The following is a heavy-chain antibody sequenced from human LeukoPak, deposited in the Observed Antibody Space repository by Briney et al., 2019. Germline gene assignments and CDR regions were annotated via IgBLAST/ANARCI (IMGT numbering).Heavy chain of an antibody. V-gene: IGHV1-2*02. CDR1: GYTFTSYY. J-gene: IGHJ4*02. CDR3: ARGPSHYYGSGSYYSY. Sequence: GASVKVSCKASGYTFTSYYMHWVRQAPGQGLEWMGWINPNSGGTNYAQKFQGRVTMTRDTSISTAYMELSRLRSDDTAVYYCARGPSHYYGSGSYYSYWGQGTLVTVSS. D-gene: IGHD3-10*01. CDR2: INPNSGGT.